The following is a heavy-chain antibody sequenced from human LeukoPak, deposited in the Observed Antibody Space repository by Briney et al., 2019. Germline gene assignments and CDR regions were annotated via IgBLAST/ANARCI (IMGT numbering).Heavy chain of an antibody. CDR1: GYTFTSYD. J-gene: IGHJ6*03. D-gene: IGHD3-16*01. CDR3: ATAGEDYDLSAYYYFYMDV. CDR2: MNPNSGNT. V-gene: IGHV1-8*01. Sequence: ASVKVSCKASGYTFTSYDINWVRQATGQGLEWMGWMNPNSGNTGYAQKFQGRVTMTRNTSISTAYIELRSPRSEDTAVYFCATAGEDYDLSAYYYFYMDVWGKGTMVTVSS.